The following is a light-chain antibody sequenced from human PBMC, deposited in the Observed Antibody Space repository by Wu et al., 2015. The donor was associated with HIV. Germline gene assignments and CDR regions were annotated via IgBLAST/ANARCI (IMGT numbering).Light chain of an antibody. CDR3: QQYGSSPRT. V-gene: IGKV3-20*01. CDR2: GVS. J-gene: IGKJ2*01. Sequence: EIVLTQSPGTLSLSPGERATLSCRASQSVSSTYLAWYQQKPGQAPRLLIFGVSSRATGTPDRSSGSGSGTDFTLTISRLEPEDFAVYYCQQYGSSPRTFGQGTKLEIK. CDR1: QSVSSTY.